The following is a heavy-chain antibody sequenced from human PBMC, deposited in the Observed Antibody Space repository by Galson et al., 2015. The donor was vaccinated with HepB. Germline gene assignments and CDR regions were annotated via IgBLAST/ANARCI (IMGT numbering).Heavy chain of an antibody. CDR3: ARSLLWFRESNWFDP. CDR2: ISSSSSTI. V-gene: IGHV3-48*01. CDR1: GFTFSSYS. D-gene: IGHD3-10*01. Sequence: SLRLSCAASGFTFSSYSMNWVRQAPGKGLEWVSYISSSSSTIYYADSVKGRFTISRDNAKNSLYLQMNSLRAEDTAVYYCARSLLWFRESNWFDPWGQGTLVTVSS. J-gene: IGHJ5*02.